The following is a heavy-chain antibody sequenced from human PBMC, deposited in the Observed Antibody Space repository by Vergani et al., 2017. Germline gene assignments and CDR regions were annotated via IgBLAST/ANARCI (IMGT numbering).Heavy chain of an antibody. CDR2: INHSGST. V-gene: IGHV4-34*01. Sequence: QVQLQQWGAGLLKPSETLSLTCAVYGGSFSGYYWSWIRQPPGKGLEWIGEINHSGSTNYNPSLKSRVTISVDTSKNQFSLKLSSVTAADTAVYYCATSRPYYDVWSGYYRRNYYMDVWGKGTTVTVSS. D-gene: IGHD3-3*01. CDR1: GGSFSGYY. CDR3: ATSRPYYDVWSGYYRRNYYMDV. J-gene: IGHJ6*03.